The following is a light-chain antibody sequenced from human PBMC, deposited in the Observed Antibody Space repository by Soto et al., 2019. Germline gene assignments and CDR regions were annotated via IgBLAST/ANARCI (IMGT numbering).Light chain of an antibody. CDR2: GAS. CDR3: QQSFKTPLP. V-gene: IGKV1-39*01. Sequence: DIEMTHSPASLSASTGDTVTITCRTSQDVTTYLNWYQQKPGKAPKLLIDGASRLRSGVPLRFSGSGSGTDFTLTITDVQPEDFATYYCQQSFKTPLPFGGGTKVDIK. J-gene: IGKJ4*01. CDR1: QDVTTY.